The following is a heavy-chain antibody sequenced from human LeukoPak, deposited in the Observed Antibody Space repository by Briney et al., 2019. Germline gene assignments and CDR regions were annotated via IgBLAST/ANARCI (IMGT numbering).Heavy chain of an antibody. V-gene: IGHV1-24*01. CDR3: ATDNYDNDAFDI. CDR2: FDPEDGET. J-gene: IGHJ3*02. D-gene: IGHD3-22*01. Sequence: ASVKVSCKVSGYTLTELSMHWVRQAPGKGLEWMGGFDPEDGETIYAQKFQGRVTMTEDTSTDTAYMELSSLRSEDTAVYYCATDNYDNDAFDIWGQGTTVTISS. CDR1: GYTLTELS.